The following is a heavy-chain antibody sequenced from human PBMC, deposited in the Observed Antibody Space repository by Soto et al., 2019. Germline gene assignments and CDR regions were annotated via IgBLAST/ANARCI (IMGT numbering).Heavy chain of an antibody. V-gene: IGHV4-30-4*01. CDR1: GGSIISGDYY. Sequence: SETLSLACTFSGGSIISGDYYWSWIRQPPGKGLEWIGYIYYSGSTYYNPSLKSRVTISVDTSKNQFSLKLSSVTAADTAVYYCARGTFEYSSSPEAPFDYWGQGTLVTVSS. J-gene: IGHJ4*02. D-gene: IGHD6-6*01. CDR2: IYYSGST. CDR3: ARGTFEYSSSPEAPFDY.